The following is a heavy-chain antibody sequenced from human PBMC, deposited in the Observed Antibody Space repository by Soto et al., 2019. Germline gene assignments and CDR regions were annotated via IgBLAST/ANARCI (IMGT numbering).Heavy chain of an antibody. CDR2: IGGGDT. Sequence: HPGGSLRLSCAASGFTFNTYAMSWVRQAPGKGLGWVSGIGGGDTHYADSVTGRFTISRDDSKSMVFLQMNSLRAEDTAVYYCVKDRMSYNAVWDPFDVWGQGTLVTVSS. V-gene: IGHV3-23*01. J-gene: IGHJ3*01. CDR1: GFTFNTYA. D-gene: IGHD3-10*01. CDR3: VKDRMSYNAVWDPFDV.